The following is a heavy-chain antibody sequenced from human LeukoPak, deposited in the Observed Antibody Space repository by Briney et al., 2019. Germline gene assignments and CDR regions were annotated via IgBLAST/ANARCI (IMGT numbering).Heavy chain of an antibody. V-gene: IGHV1-2*02. CDR1: GYSFTVYD. Sequence: GASVKVSCKASGYSFTVYDIHWVRQAPGQGLEGMGWINPNSGGTNYAQKFLGRGTVTRDTSISTAYMALSRLRSDDTAVYYCATLYGDYVASDYWGQGTLVTVSS. CDR3: ATLYGDYVASDY. CDR2: INPNSGGT. D-gene: IGHD4-17*01. J-gene: IGHJ4*02.